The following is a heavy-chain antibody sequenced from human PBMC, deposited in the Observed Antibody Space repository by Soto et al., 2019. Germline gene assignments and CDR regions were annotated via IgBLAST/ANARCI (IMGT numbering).Heavy chain of an antibody. J-gene: IGHJ3*02. CDR3: ARTRITMIVVPPLDAFDI. CDR1: GFTFSSYS. D-gene: IGHD3-22*01. CDR2: ISSSSSYI. V-gene: IGHV3-21*01. Sequence: GGSLRLSCAASGFTFSSYSMNWVRQAPGKGLEWVSSISSSSSYIYYADSVKGRFTISRDNAKNSLYLQMNSLRAEDTAVYYCARTRITMIVVPPLDAFDIWGQGTMVTVSS.